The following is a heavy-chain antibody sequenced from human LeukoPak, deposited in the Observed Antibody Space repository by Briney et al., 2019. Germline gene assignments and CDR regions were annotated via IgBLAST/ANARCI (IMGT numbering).Heavy chain of an antibody. V-gene: IGHV1-18*01. Sequence: ASVKVSCKASGYTFTSYGISWVRQAPGQGLEWMGWISAYNGNTNYAQKLQGRVTMATDTSTSTAYMELRSLRSDDTAVYYCARERIDFWSGYRRNDAFDIWGQGTMVTVSS. D-gene: IGHD3-3*01. CDR1: GYTFTSYG. J-gene: IGHJ3*02. CDR3: ARERIDFWSGYRRNDAFDI. CDR2: ISAYNGNT.